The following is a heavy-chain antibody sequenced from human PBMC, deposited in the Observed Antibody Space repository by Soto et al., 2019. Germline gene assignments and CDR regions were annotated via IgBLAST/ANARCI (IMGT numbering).Heavy chain of an antibody. CDR3: AKGGTNDYSPLDF. V-gene: IGHV3-23*01. J-gene: IGHJ4*02. D-gene: IGHD2-8*01. Sequence: GGSLRLSCAASGFTFSSYAMTWVRQAPGKGLEWVSVISGSGTNTYYAGSVKGRVTISRDNSNNTLWLQMDRLKAEDTAIYYCAKGGTNDYSPLDFCGQGTPVTVSS. CDR1: GFTFSSYA. CDR2: ISGSGTNT.